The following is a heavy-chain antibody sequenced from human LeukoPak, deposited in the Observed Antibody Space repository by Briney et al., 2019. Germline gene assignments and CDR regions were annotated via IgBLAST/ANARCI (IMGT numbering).Heavy chain of an antibody. V-gene: IGHV1-2*02. D-gene: IGHD1-1*01. CDR2: ISPNSGGT. Sequence: ASVKVSCKASEYTFTGYYMHWVRQAPGQGLEWMGWISPNSGGTNYAQKFQGRVTMTRDTSISTAYMELSRLRSDDTAVYYCASTTGTTQSDAFDIWGQGTMVTVSS. J-gene: IGHJ3*02. CDR3: ASTTGTTQSDAFDI. CDR1: EYTFTGYY.